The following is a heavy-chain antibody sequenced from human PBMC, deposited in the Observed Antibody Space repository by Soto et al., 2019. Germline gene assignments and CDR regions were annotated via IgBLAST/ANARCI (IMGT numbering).Heavy chain of an antibody. CDR1: GGSFSGYY. Sequence: SETLSLTXAVYGGSFSGYYWSWIRQPPGKGLEWIGEINHSGSTNYNPSLKSRVTISVDTSKNQFSLKLSSVTAADTAVYYCARGGRAIFGVVIASHYGMDVWGQGTTVTVSS. V-gene: IGHV4-34*01. D-gene: IGHD3-3*01. CDR2: INHSGST. J-gene: IGHJ6*02. CDR3: ARGGRAIFGVVIASHYGMDV.